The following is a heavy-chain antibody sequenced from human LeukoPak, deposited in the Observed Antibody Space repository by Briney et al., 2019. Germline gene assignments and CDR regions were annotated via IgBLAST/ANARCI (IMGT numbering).Heavy chain of an antibody. D-gene: IGHD3-9*01. Sequence: GRSLRLSCAASGFTFSSYAMHWVRQAPGKGLEWVAVISYDGSNKYYADSVEGRFTISRDNSKNTLYLQMNSLRAEDTAVYYCASLLLRYFDWLSTLGGFDHWGQGTLVTVSS. V-gene: IGHV3-30*04. CDR2: ISYDGSNK. CDR1: GFTFSSYA. J-gene: IGHJ4*02. CDR3: ASLLLRYFDWLSTLGGFDH.